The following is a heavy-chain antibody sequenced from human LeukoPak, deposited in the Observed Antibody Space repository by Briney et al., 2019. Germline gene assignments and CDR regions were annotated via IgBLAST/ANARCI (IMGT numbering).Heavy chain of an antibody. CDR2: INPSGGST. CDR1: GYTFTNYY. D-gene: IGHD5-18*01. V-gene: IGHV1-46*01. Sequence: ASVTVSCMASGYTFTNYYMHWVRQAPGQGLEWMGIINPSGGSTSYAQKFQGRVTMTRDTSTSTVYMELSSLRSEDTAVYYCARDLTQGYGYADYWGQGTLVTVSS. CDR3: ARDLTQGYGYADY. J-gene: IGHJ4*02.